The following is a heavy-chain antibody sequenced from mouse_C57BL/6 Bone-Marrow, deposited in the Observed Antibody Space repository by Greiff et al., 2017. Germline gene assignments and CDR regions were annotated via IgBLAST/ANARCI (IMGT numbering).Heavy chain of an antibody. Sequence: EVKLVESGEGLVKPGGSLKLSCAASGFTFSSYAMSWVRQTPEKRLEWVAYISSGGGYIYYADTVKGRFTISRDKARNTLYLQMSSLKSEDTAMYYCTRVGYYGSRRYFDVWGTGTTVTVSS. CDR2: ISSGGGYI. J-gene: IGHJ1*03. D-gene: IGHD1-1*01. CDR3: TRVGYYGSRRYFDV. V-gene: IGHV5-9-1*02. CDR1: GFTFSSYA.